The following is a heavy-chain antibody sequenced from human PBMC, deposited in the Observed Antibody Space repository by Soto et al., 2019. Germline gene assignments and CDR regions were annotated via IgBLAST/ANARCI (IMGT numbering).Heavy chain of an antibody. CDR1: GGSVRAPDW. D-gene: IGHD1-1*01. J-gene: IGHJ5*02. V-gene: IGHV4-4*02. CDR3: ARVRPGCSSYNCYLGP. CDR2: VHISGHS. Sequence: QVHLQESGPGLVAPSGTLSLTCTLSGGSVRAPDWWNWVRQSPDKGLEWIAEVHISGHSNYNPSPRSRVRGSIDRFKEPFLLNFDSVTAADTALYYCARVRPGCSSYNCYLGPWGPGTQVTIPS.